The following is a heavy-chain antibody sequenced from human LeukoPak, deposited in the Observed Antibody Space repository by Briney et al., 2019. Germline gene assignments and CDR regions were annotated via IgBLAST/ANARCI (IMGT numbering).Heavy chain of an antibody. Sequence: PGGSLRLSCAASGFTFSSYAMSWVRQAPGKGLEWVSAISGSGGSTYYADSVKGRFTISRENSKNTLYLQMNSPRAEDTAVYYCAKVKPKFDWLFSPLDYWGQGTLVTVSS. CDR3: AKVKPKFDWLFSPLDY. D-gene: IGHD3-9*01. V-gene: IGHV3-23*01. CDR2: ISGSGGST. CDR1: GFTFSSYA. J-gene: IGHJ4*02.